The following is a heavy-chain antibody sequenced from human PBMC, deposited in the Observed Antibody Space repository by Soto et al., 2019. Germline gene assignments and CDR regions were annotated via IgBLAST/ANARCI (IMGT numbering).Heavy chain of an antibody. V-gene: IGHV3-33*01. CDR3: AREGKIAVAGIGYYYYGMDV. CDR1: GFTFSSYG. D-gene: IGHD6-19*01. CDR2: IWYDGSNK. Sequence: PGGSLRLSSAASGFTFSSYGMHWVRQAPGKGLEWVAVIWYDGSNKYYADSVKGRFTISRDNSKNTLYLQMNSLRAEDTAVYYCAREGKIAVAGIGYYYYGMDVWGQGT. J-gene: IGHJ6*02.